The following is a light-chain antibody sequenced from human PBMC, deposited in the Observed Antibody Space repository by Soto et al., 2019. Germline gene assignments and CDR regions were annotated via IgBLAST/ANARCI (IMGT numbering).Light chain of an antibody. Sequence: EIVLTQSPVTLSLSPGERATLSCRASQSVDAYLAWYQQRPGQAPRLLIFDASNRATGIPTRFSGSGSGTDFTLTISSLEPEDFAVYYCQQRSNWAPTFGQGTKGEIK. CDR3: QQRSNWAPT. CDR1: QSVDAY. J-gene: IGKJ1*01. CDR2: DAS. V-gene: IGKV3-11*01.